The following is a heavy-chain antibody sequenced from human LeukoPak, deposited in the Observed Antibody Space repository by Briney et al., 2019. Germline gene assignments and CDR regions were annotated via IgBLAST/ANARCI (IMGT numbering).Heavy chain of an antibody. CDR2: IYYSGST. D-gene: IGHD3-10*01. V-gene: IGHV4-39*01. CDR1: GGSISSSSYY. J-gene: IGHJ4*02. CDR3: ASEQGFGELLTFDY. Sequence: SETLSLTCTVSGGSISSSSYYWGWLRQPPGTGLEWIGSIYYSGSTYYNPSLKSRVTISVDTSKNQFSLKLSSVTAADTAVYYCASEQGFGELLTFDYWGQGTLVTVSS.